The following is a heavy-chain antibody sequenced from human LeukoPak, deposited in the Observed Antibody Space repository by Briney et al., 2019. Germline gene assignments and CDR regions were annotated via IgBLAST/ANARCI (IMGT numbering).Heavy chain of an antibody. J-gene: IGHJ5*02. Sequence: PSETLSLTCTVSGGSISSSSYYWGWIRQPPGKGLEWVGSIYYSASTYYNPSLKSRVPLSVDTPQNQFSLKLDSVPAADTAVYYCARHGIAAAGTLGGNWFDPWGQGTLLTVSS. CDR2: IYYSAST. CDR3: ARHGIAAAGTLGGNWFDP. D-gene: IGHD6-13*01. CDR1: GGSISSSSYY. V-gene: IGHV4-39*01.